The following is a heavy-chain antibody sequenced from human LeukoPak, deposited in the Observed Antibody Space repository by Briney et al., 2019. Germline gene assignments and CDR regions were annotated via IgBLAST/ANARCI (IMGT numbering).Heavy chain of an antibody. J-gene: IGHJ4*02. CDR1: GFTFSSYG. CDR3: AKSGATRGTCFDY. V-gene: IGHV3-30*18. CDR2: ISYDGSNK. D-gene: IGHD3-16*01. Sequence: GGSLRLSCAASGFTFSSYGMHWVRQAPGKGLEWVAVISYDGSNKYYADSVKGRLTISRDNSKNTLYLQMNSLRAEDTAVYYCAKSGATRGTCFDYWGQGTLVTVSS.